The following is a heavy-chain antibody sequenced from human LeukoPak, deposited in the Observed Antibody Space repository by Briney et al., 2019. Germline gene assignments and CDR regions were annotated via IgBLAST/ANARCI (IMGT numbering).Heavy chain of an antibody. D-gene: IGHD2-2*02. J-gene: IGHJ4*02. V-gene: IGHV3-7*01. CDR2: IKEDGGEG. CDR1: GFTFSSYW. CDR3: ARDQGYCSSTSCYTNYFDY. Sequence: PGGSLRLSCAASGFTFSSYWMTWVRQAPGKGLEWVANIKEDGGEGYYVDSVKGRFTISRDNAKNSLYLQMNSLRAEDTAVYYCARDQGYCSSTSCYTNYFDYWGQGTLVTVSS.